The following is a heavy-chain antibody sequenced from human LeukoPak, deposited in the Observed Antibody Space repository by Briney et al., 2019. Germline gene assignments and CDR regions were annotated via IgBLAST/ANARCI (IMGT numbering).Heavy chain of an antibody. CDR1: GFSMSAYW. CDR2: IKQDGSET. Sequence: GESLRLSCEASGFSMSAYWMSWVRQAPGKGLEWVGNIKQDGSETNHVDSVKGRFTISRDNAKKSLYLQMNSLRAEDTAVYYCARDWGAYYHFFDYWGQGTLVTVSS. CDR3: ARDWGAYYHFFDY. D-gene: IGHD3-22*01. J-gene: IGHJ4*02. V-gene: IGHV3-7*01.